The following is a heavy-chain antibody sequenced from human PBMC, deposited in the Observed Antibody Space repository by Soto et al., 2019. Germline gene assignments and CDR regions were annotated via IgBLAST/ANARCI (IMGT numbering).Heavy chain of an antibody. CDR2: IKEDGSEE. CDR1: GFSFSNHW. CDR3: ARGSGFLIDS. Sequence: EVQLVESGGGLVQPGGSRRVSCAASGFSFSNHWMNWVRQVPGKGLEWVAIIKEDGSEEHYVDSVKGRFTISRDNAKISLYLQMNSLRVEDTAVYYCARGSGFLIDSWGQGTLVTVSS. V-gene: IGHV3-7*04. J-gene: IGHJ4*02. D-gene: IGHD5-12*01.